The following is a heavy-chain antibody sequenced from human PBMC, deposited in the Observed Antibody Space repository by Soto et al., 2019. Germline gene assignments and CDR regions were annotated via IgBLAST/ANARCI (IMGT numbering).Heavy chain of an antibody. Sequence: QVQLVQSGAEVKEPGASVTVSCRASGDRFTDYYMHWVRQAPGQGLEWMGWINPNSDVTKYAQKFQGWVTMTRDTAIRTVYMQLSRLRFDDTAIYYCARESGGATATLDYYYFYMDVWGTGTTVTVSS. D-gene: IGHD5-12*01. CDR2: INPNSDVT. V-gene: IGHV1-2*04. J-gene: IGHJ6*03. CDR1: GDRFTDYY. CDR3: ARESGGATATLDYYYFYMDV.